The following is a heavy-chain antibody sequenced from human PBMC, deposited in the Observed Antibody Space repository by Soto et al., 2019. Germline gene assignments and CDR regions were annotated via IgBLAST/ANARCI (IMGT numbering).Heavy chain of an antibody. Sequence: GGSLRLSCAASGFTFSSYAMHWVRQAPGKGLEWVAVISYDGSNKYYADSVKGRFTISRDNSKNTLYLQMNSLRAEDTAVYYCARGRRSRGYSYGSAYYYGRDVWGQGTTVTVS. CDR3: ARGRRSRGYSYGSAYYYGRDV. D-gene: IGHD5-18*01. CDR1: GFTFSSYA. CDR2: ISYDGSNK. J-gene: IGHJ6*02. V-gene: IGHV3-30-3*01.